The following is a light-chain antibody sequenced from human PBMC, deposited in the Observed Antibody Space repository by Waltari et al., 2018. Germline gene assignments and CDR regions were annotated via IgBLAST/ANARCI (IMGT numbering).Light chain of an antibody. V-gene: IGKV1-8*01. CDR2: EAS. CDR3: QQYFNYPRT. Sequence: AFRMTQSPSSLFASTGDRVTITCRASQHISNYLDWFQQRPGKAPELLIYEASTLQRGVPSRFSGSGSGTDFTLTITSLQSDDFATYYCQQYFNYPRTFGQGTRVEIE. J-gene: IGKJ1*01. CDR1: QHISNY.